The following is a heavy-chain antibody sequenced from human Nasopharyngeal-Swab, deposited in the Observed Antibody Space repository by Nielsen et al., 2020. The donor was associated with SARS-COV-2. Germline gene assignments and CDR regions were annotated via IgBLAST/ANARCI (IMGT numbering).Heavy chain of an antibody. D-gene: IGHD3-3*01. CDR3: ARGRPLGGYYFGYFDY. Sequence: LSLTCAASGFTFNGYWMSWVRQVPGKGLEWVANIKQDASEMYYVDSVKGRFTISRDNAKNSLYLQMNSLRAEDTAVYFCARGRPLGGYYFGYFDYWGQGTLVTVSS. CDR2: IKQDASEM. V-gene: IGHV3-7*01. CDR1: GFTFNGYW. J-gene: IGHJ4*02.